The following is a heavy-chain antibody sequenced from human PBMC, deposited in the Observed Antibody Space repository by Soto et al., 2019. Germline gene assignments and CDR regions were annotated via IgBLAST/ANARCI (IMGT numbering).Heavy chain of an antibody. CDR2: ISGSGGST. V-gene: IGHV3-23*01. D-gene: IGHD3-3*01. CDR3: AKGPVLRFLEWLLDYYYMDV. Sequence: GGSLRLSCAASGFTFSSYAMSWVRQAPGKGLEWVSAISGSGGSTYYADSVKGRFTISRDNSKNTLYLQMNSLRAEDTAVYYCAKGPVLRFLEWLLDYYYMDVWGKGTTVTVSS. CDR1: GFTFSSYA. J-gene: IGHJ6*03.